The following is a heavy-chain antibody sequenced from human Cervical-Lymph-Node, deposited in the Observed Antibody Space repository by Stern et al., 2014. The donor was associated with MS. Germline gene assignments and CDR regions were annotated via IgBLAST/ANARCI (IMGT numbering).Heavy chain of an antibody. CDR3: AREVAGHRLGMMDV. CDR1: GYTFTSYY. Sequence: VQLVESGAEVKKPGDSVKVSCTASGYTFTSYYMHWVRQAPGQGLEWVGIINPSGGSTSYAQKFQGRVTMTRDTSTSTVYMELSSLRSEDTAVYYCAREVAGHRLGMMDVWGQGTTVTVSS. V-gene: IGHV1-46*01. J-gene: IGHJ6*02. D-gene: IGHD6-19*01. CDR2: INPSGGST.